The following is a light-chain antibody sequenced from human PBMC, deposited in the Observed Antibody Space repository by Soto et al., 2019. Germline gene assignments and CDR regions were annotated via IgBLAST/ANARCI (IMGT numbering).Light chain of an antibody. V-gene: IGKV1-39*01. Sequence: DIRMTQSPSSLSASVGDRVTITCRASQSIDTPLNWYQQQPGKAPNALIYEASDLQSGVPLRFSGSASGTDFTLTISGLQPDDSATYYCLQTYSPPDTFGQGTKVEIK. J-gene: IGKJ1*01. CDR3: LQTYSPPDT. CDR2: EAS. CDR1: QSIDTP.